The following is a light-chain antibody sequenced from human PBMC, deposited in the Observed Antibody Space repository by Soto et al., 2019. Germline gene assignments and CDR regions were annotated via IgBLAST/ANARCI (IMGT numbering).Light chain of an antibody. J-gene: IGKJ5*01. CDR1: QSISTW. CDR3: QQYGSSLAIT. Sequence: DIDMTQSPSTLASSVGDRGKITCCLSQSISTWLAWYQQKPGKAPKLLIYDASSLQSGVPSRFSGSGSGTEFTLTISSLQPEDFAVYYCQQYGSSLAITFGQGTRLEIK. CDR2: DAS. V-gene: IGKV1-5*01.